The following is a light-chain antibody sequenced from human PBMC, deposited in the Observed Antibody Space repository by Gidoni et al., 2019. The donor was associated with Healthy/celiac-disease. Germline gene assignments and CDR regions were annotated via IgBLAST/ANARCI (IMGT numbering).Light chain of an antibody. CDR2: DAS. V-gene: IGKV1-5*01. CDR3: QQYNSYSWT. Sequence: DIQMTQSPSTLSASVGNRVTITCRASQSISSWLAWYQRKPGKAPKLLIYDASSLESGVPSRFSGSGSGTEFTLTISSLQPDDFATYYCQQYNSYSWTFXQXTKVEIK. J-gene: IGKJ1*01. CDR1: QSISSW.